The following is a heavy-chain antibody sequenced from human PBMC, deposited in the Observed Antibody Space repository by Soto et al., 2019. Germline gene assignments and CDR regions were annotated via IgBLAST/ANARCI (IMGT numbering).Heavy chain of an antibody. Sequence: ASVKVSCKASGYTFTSYGISWVRQAPGQGLEWMGWISAYNGNTNYAQKLQGRVTMTTDTSTSTAYMELTSLRSDDTAVYYCARLATAMVTGHDAFDIWGQGTMVTVSS. D-gene: IGHD5-18*01. V-gene: IGHV1-18*01. CDR3: ARLATAMVTGHDAFDI. CDR1: GYTFTSYG. CDR2: ISAYNGNT. J-gene: IGHJ3*02.